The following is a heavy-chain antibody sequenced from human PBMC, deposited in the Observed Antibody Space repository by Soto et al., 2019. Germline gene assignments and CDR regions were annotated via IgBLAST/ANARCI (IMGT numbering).Heavy chain of an antibody. CDR1: GFTFSSYA. J-gene: IGHJ4*02. V-gene: IGHV3-23*01. Sequence: GGSLRLSCAASGFTFSSYAMSWVRQAPGKGLEWVSAISGSGGSTYYADSVKGRFTISRDNSKNTIYLQMNSHRAEDTAVYYCEKDQSSWNYVYYFDYWGQGTLVTVSS. CDR3: EKDQSSWNYVYYFDY. CDR2: ISGSGGST. D-gene: IGHD1-7*01.